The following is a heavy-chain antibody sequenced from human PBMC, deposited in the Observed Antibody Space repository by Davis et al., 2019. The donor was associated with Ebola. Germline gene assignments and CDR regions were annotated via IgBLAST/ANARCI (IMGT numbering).Heavy chain of an antibody. CDR1: EFTFSSYE. D-gene: IGHD2-21*01. CDR2: IDSSASTT. Sequence: PGGSLRLSCAASEFTFSSYEMNWVRQAPGKGLEWVSYIDSSASTTYYADSMKGRFTISRDNAKNSLFLQMNSLTAEDTALYYCAREAPFCGGDCLDYWGQGTLVTVSS. V-gene: IGHV3-48*03. CDR3: AREAPFCGGDCLDY. J-gene: IGHJ4*02.